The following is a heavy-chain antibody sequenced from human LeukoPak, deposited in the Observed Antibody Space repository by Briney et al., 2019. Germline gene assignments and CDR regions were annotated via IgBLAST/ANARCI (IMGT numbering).Heavy chain of an antibody. J-gene: IGHJ6*03. CDR3: ARQGWSSTAYYHIDV. V-gene: IGHV5-51*01. CDR2: IYPGDSDT. D-gene: IGHD2-2*01. Sequence: GESLKTSCEASGYSFTSYWISWVRQMPGKGLEWMGIIYPGDSDTRYSPSFEGQVTISADKSITTAYLQWTSVKASDTAMYYCARQGWSSTAYYHIDVWGKGTTVTVSS. CDR1: GYSFTSYW.